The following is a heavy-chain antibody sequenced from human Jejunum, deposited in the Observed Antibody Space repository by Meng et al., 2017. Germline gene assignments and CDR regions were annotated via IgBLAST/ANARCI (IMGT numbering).Heavy chain of an antibody. V-gene: IGHV3-23*01. CDR1: GISFSSYV. CDR3: ARLIVVVAATPPD. J-gene: IGHJ4*02. Sequence: EVQLLESGGGLVQPGDSLRLSCVVSGISFSSYVMTWVRQAPGKGLEWVAAISGSGGSTYYADSVKGRFTISRDNAKNTLVLQMNSLSPEDTAIYYCARLIVVVAATPPDWGQGTLVTVSS. CDR2: ISGSGGST. D-gene: IGHD2-21*02.